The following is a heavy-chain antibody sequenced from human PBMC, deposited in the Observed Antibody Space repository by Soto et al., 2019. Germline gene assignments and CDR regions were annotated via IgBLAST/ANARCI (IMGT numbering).Heavy chain of an antibody. CDR3: ARVPGP. Sequence: SETLSLTCNFSGGSIRSDYWSWIRQPPGKGLEWIGYIYHSGSTYYNPSLKSRVTISVDRSKNQFSLKLSSVTAADTAVYYCARVPGPWGQGTLVTVSS. CDR1: GGSIRSDY. V-gene: IGHV4-30-2*01. J-gene: IGHJ5*02. CDR2: IYHSGST.